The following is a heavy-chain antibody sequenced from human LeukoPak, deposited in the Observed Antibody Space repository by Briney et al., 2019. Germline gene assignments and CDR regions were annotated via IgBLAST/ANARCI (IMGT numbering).Heavy chain of an antibody. J-gene: IGHJ5*02. Sequence: GGSLRLSCAASGFTFSSYAMHWVRQAPGKGLEWVAVISYDGSNKYYADSVKGRFTISRDNSKNTLYLQMNSLRAEDTAVYYCAREYDYVWGSYRWFDPWGQGTLVSVSS. CDR3: AREYDYVWGSYRWFDP. V-gene: IGHV3-30-3*01. D-gene: IGHD3-16*02. CDR2: ISYDGSNK. CDR1: GFTFSSYA.